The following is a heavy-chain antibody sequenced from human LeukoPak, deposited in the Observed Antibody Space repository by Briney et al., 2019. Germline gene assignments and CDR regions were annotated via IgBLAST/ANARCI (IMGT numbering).Heavy chain of an antibody. J-gene: IGHJ6*02. D-gene: IGHD3-16*01. V-gene: IGHV3-7*01. CDR3: ATYTHWVAGDV. CDR1: GFTFSDSW. Sequence: GGSLRLSCAASGFTFSDSWMSWVRQAPGKGLEWVANMNQDGSEKDYVDSVKGRFTISRDDARNSLYLQMGSLRAEDTAVYYCATYTHWVAGDVWGQGTTVTVSS. CDR2: MNQDGSEK.